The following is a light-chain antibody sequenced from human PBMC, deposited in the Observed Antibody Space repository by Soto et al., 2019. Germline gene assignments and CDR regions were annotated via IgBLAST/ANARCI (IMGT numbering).Light chain of an antibody. J-gene: IGLJ1*01. CDR1: SSEVGGYNY. V-gene: IGLV2-14*03. CDR3: SSYTTSNTRQIV. CDR2: DVS. Sequence: QSVLTQPASVSGCPGQSIPISCTGTSSEVGGYNYVSWYQHHPGKAPKLLIYDVSNRPSGISNRFSGSKSDNTASLTISGLQPEDEADYYCSSYTTSNTRQIVFGTGTKVTVL.